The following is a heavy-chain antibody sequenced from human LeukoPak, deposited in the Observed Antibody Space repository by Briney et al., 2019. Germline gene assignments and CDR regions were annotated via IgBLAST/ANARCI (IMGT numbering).Heavy chain of an antibody. CDR2: INPNSGGT. CDR1: GYTFTGNY. CDR3: ARGIAAAGPGY. D-gene: IGHD6-13*01. J-gene: IGHJ4*02. V-gene: IGHV1-2*02. Sequence: ASVNVSCKASGYTFTGNYMHWVRQATGQGLEGMGWINPNSGGTNYAQKFQGRVTMTRDTSISTAYMELSRLRSDDTAVYYCARGIAAAGPGYWGQGTLVTVSS.